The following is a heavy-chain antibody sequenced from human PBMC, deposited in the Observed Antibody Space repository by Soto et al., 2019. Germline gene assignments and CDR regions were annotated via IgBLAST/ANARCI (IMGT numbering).Heavy chain of an antibody. V-gene: IGHV4-34*02. CDR2: VHHNGTS. CDR1: GESFNDYF. Sequence: QVALQQWGAGLLKPSQTLSLTCAVYGESFNDYFWTWIRQSPGGGLEWLAEVHHNGTSYYNPSLKIRLSVSVDTSRNQFSLNLTSLTAADTATYYCARRKDSSRYFYGMDVWGQGTTVVVSS. J-gene: IGHJ6*02. D-gene: IGHD6-13*01. CDR3: ARRKDSSRYFYGMDV.